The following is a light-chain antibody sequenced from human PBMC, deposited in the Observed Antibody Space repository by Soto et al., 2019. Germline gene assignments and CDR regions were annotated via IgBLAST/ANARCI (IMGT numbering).Light chain of an antibody. V-gene: IGKV3-20*01. CDR3: QHFGGSPFGYP. Sequence: EIVLTQSPGTLSLSPGERATLSCRASQSVSSTYLAWYQQKPGQAPRLLIYGASSRPTGIPDRFSGSGSGTDFTLTISTLEPEDFAVYYCQHFGGSPFGYPFGQGTKLGIK. J-gene: IGKJ2*01. CDR2: GAS. CDR1: QSVSSTY.